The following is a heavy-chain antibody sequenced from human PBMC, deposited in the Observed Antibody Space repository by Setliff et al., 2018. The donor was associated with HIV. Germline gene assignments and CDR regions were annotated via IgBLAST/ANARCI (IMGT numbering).Heavy chain of an antibody. CDR1: GGSIKSSSDY. V-gene: IGHV4-39*01. Sequence: SETLSLTCTVSGGSIKSSSDYWGWIRQPPGKGLEWIGTIYYSGSTYYNPSLKSRVTISVDTSKNQFSLKLSSVTAADTTVYYCARGESSTWDLAEHFQHWGHGTLVTVSS. D-gene: IGHD2-2*01. J-gene: IGHJ1*01. CDR2: IYYSGST. CDR3: ARGESSTWDLAEHFQH.